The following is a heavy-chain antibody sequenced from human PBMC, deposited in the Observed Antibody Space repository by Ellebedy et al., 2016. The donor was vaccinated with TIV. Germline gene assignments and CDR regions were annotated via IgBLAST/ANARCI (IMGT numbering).Heavy chain of an antibody. CDR2: ISAYNGNT. CDR3: ARDQGGYDILTGPYYGMDV. CDR1: GYTFTSYG. Sequence: AASVKVSCKASGYTFTSYGISWVRQAPGQGLEWMGWISAYNGNTNYAQKLQGRVTMTTDTSTSTAYMELRSLRSDDTAVYYCARDQGGYDILTGPYYGMDVWGQGTTVTVSS. V-gene: IGHV1-18*01. J-gene: IGHJ6*02. D-gene: IGHD3-9*01.